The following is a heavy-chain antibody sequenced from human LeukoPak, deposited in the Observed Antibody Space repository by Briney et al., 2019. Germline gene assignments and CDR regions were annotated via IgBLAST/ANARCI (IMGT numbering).Heavy chain of an antibody. CDR2: IYTSENT. CDR1: GGSISSGNYY. J-gene: IGHJ4*02. V-gene: IGHV4-61*02. Sequence: SETLSLTCTVSGGSISSGNYYWSWIRQPAGKGLEWIGRIYTSENTNYNPSLESRVTISVDTSKNQFSLKLNSVTAADTAVYYCARASVLLSADYWGQGTLVTVSS. D-gene: IGHD3-10*01. CDR3: ARASVLLSADY.